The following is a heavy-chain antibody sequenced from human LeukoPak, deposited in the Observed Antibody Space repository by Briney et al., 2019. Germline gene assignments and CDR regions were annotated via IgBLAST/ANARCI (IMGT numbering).Heavy chain of an antibody. Sequence: SETLSLTCTVSGGSISSYYWSWIRQPPGQGLEWIGYIYYSGSTNYNPSLKSRVTISVDTSKNQFSLKLSSVTAADTAVYYCARDRHCYAHWGQGTLVTVSS. CDR3: ARDRHCYAH. V-gene: IGHV4-59*01. J-gene: IGHJ4*02. CDR1: GGSISSYY. D-gene: IGHD2-2*01. CDR2: IYYSGST.